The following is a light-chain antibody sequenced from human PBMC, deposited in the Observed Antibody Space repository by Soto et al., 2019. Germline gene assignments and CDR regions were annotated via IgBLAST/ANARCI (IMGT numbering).Light chain of an antibody. CDR3: QQYNSWPPIT. V-gene: IGKV3-20*01. CDR2: GAS. J-gene: IGKJ5*01. CDR1: QSVISSY. Sequence: EIVFTESLGTLSLCPGEKATLSCRAIQSVISSYLAWYQQKPGQAPSLLIYGASSRATGIPDRFSGRGSGTDFTLTISSLQSEDFAVYYCQQYNSWPPITFGQGWRLEV.